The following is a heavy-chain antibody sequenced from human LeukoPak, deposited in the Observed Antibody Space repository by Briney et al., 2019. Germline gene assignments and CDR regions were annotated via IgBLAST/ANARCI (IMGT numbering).Heavy chain of an antibody. Sequence: PSETLSLTCTASGGSISSSSYYWGWIRQPPGKGLEWIGSIYYSGSTYYNPSLKSRVTISVDTSKNQFSLKLSSVTAADTAVYYCARERYCSAGSGDSSAYCDAFDIWGQGTMVSVSS. CDR3: ARERYCSAGSGDSSAYCDAFDI. CDR2: IYYSGST. V-gene: IGHV4-39*07. D-gene: IGHD3-22*01. J-gene: IGHJ3*02. CDR1: GGSISSSSYY.